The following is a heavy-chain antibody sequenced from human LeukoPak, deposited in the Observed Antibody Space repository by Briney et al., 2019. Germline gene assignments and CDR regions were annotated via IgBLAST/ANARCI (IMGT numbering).Heavy chain of an antibody. CDR1: GGSISNYY. CDR3: ASYDSSGSTGY. V-gene: IGHV4-59*01. D-gene: IGHD3-22*01. CDR2: IYYSGST. J-gene: IGHJ4*02. Sequence: SETMSLTCTVSGGSISNYYWSWIRQPPGKGLEWVGYIYYSGSTYYNPSLKSRVTISVDTSKNQFSLKLSSVTAADTAVYYCASYDSSGSTGYWGQGTLVTVSS.